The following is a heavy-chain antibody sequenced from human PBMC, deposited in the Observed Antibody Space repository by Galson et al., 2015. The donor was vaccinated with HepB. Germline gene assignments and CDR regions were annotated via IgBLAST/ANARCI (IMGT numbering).Heavy chain of an antibody. D-gene: IGHD2-15*01. Sequence: CAISGDSVSSDSAAWNWIRQSPSRGLEWLARTYYRSKWYNDYAMSVRSRIHLNADTFRNQFSLRLDFVTPEDTAVYYCARAKIVVEAAATGAMDVWGQGTTVTVS. J-gene: IGHJ6*02. CDR2: TYYRSKWYN. CDR1: GDSVSSDSAA. CDR3: ARAKIVVEAAATGAMDV. V-gene: IGHV6-1*01.